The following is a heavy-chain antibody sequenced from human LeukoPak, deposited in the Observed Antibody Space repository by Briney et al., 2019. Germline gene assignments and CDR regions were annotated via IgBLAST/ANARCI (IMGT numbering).Heavy chain of an antibody. Sequence: GASVKVSCKASGYTFTGYYMHWVRQAPGQGLEWMGGIIPIFGTANYAQKFQGRVTITADESTSTAYMELSSLRSEDTAVYYCARDLPRSSGDYWGQGTLVTVSS. CDR3: ARDLPRSSGDY. CDR1: GYTFTGYY. V-gene: IGHV1-69*13. D-gene: IGHD6-6*01. J-gene: IGHJ4*02. CDR2: IIPIFGTA.